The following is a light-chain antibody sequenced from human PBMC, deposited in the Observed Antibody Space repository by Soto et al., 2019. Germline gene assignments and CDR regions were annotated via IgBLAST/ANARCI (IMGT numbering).Light chain of an antibody. J-gene: IGKJ1*01. V-gene: IGKV2-28*01. CDR3: WEALGASTT. CDR1: QSLLGTNGHNY. CDR2: LGS. Sequence: DIVMPQSPLSLPVTPGEPASISCRSSQSLLGTNGHNYLDWYLQKPGQSPQLLISLGSNPASGGPDRLSGSGPGTDFTLKISRVEAEDVGVYHCWEALGASTTFGKGTKVDIK.